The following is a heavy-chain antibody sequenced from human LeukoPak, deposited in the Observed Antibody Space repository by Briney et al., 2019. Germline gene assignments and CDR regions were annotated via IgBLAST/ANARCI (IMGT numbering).Heavy chain of an antibody. CDR3: AKDRADYGDYPRGMDV. D-gene: IGHD4-17*01. CDR2: ISGSGSST. V-gene: IGHV3-23*01. Sequence: PGGSLRLSCAASGFTFSSYALSWVRQAPGKGLEWVSAISGSGSSTYYADSVKGRFTISRDNSKNTLYLQMNSLRAEDTAVYYCAKDRADYGDYPRGMDVWGQGTTVTVSS. CDR1: GFTFSSYA. J-gene: IGHJ6*02.